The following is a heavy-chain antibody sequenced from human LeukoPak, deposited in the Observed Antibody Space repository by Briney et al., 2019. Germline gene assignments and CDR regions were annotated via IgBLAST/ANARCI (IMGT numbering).Heavy chain of an antibody. CDR2: IIPIFGTA. J-gene: IGHJ4*02. D-gene: IGHD3-16*02. Sequence: SVKVSCKASGGTFSSYAISWVRQAPGQGLEWMGRIIPIFGTANYAQKLQGRVTMTTDTSTSTAYMELRSLRSDDTAMYYCAREATYDYVWGSYRSRTPDYFDYWGQGTLVTVSS. CDR3: AREATYDYVWGSYRSRTPDYFDY. CDR1: GGTFSSYA. V-gene: IGHV1-69*05.